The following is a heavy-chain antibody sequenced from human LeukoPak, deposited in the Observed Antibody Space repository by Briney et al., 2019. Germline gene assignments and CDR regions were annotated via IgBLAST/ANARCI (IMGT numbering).Heavy chain of an antibody. CDR2: ITAYNDNT. D-gene: IGHD1-26*01. V-gene: IGHV1-18*01. CDR3: GRDLYSGSFLANY. Sequence: ASVKVSCKASGYTFTNYGLNWVRQAPGQGLEWMGWITAYNDNTRFAQKFQDRVTMTTDTSTSTAYMELRSLRSDDTAVYYCGRDLYSGSFLANYWGQGTLVTVSS. J-gene: IGHJ4*02. CDR1: GYTFTNYG.